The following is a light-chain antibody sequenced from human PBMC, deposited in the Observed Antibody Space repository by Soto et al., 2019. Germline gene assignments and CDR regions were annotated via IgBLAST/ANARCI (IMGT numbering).Light chain of an antibody. V-gene: IGKV3-15*01. Sequence: EIVMTQSPATLSVSPGERATLSCRASQSVNSNLAWYQQKPGQAPRLLIYGASTRVAGIPARFSGSGSGTEFSLTISRLEPEDFAVYYCQLYGGSHMFSFGQGTKLQIK. CDR3: QLYGGSHMFS. CDR2: GAS. J-gene: IGKJ2*01. CDR1: QSVNSN.